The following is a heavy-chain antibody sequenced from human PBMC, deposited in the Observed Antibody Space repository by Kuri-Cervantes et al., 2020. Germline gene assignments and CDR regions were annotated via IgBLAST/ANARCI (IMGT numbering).Heavy chain of an antibody. V-gene: IGHV4-39*07. CDR3: ARDHYDYVWGSYCQEYNWFDP. Sequence: SETLSLTCTVSGGSISRNDYYWGWIRQPPGKGLEWIASMYYSGSTDYNRSLKSRVTMSVDTSKNQFSLKLSSVTAADTAVYYCARDHYDYVWGSYCQEYNWFDPWGQGTLVTVSS. D-gene: IGHD3-16*01. J-gene: IGHJ5*02. CDR1: GGSISRNDYY. CDR2: MYYSGST.